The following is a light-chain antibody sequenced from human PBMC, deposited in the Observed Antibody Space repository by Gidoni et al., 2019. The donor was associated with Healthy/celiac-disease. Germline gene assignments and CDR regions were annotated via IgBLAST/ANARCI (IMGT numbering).Light chain of an antibody. CDR2: AAS. CDR1: QSISSY. Sequence: DIQMTQSPSSLSASVGDRVTITCRASQSISSYLNWYQQKPGKAPKLLIYAASSLQSGVPSRFSGSGSGTDFTITISSLQPEDFATYYCQQRYSTPRTFGQXTKLEIK. J-gene: IGKJ2*01. CDR3: QQRYSTPRT. V-gene: IGKV1-39*01.